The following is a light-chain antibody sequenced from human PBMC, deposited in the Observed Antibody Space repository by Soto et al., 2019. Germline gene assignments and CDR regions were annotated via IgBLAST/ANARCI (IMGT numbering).Light chain of an antibody. CDR1: QNIYYN. V-gene: IGKV3-15*01. CDR3: QQYNNWPQT. J-gene: IGKJ1*01. Sequence: ILMTQSPATVSVSPGARAPLSCRASQNIYYNVAWYQQRPGQAPRLLIYRASTRAPGVPARFSGSGSGTEFTLTITSLQSEDFAVYYCQQYNNWPQTFGQGTKVDIK. CDR2: RAS.